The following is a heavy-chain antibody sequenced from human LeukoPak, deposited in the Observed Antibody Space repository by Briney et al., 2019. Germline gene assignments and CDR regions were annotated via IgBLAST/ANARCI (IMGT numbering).Heavy chain of an antibody. J-gene: IGHJ4*02. CDR2: IIPIFGTA. CDR3: ARARSRELVFYY. D-gene: IGHD6-13*01. Sequence: SVKVSCKASGGTFSSYAISWVRQAPGQGLEWMGRIIPIFGTAKYAQKFQGRVTIATDESTSTAYMELSSLRCEDTAVYDCARARSRELVFYYWGQGTLVTVSS. V-gene: IGHV1-69*05. CDR1: GGTFSSYA.